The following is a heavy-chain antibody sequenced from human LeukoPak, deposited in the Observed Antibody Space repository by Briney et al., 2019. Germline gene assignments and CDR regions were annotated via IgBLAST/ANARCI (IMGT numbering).Heavy chain of an antibody. Sequence: SETLSLTCTVSGGSISSSSYYWGWIRQPPGKGLEWIGRIYTSGSTNYNPSLKSRVTISVDTSKNQFSLKLSSVTAADTAVYYCASGHSGGYDYDWFDPWGQGTLVTVSS. CDR1: GGSISSSSYY. J-gene: IGHJ5*02. CDR2: IYTSGST. D-gene: IGHD5-12*01. V-gene: IGHV4-39*07. CDR3: ASGHSGGYDYDWFDP.